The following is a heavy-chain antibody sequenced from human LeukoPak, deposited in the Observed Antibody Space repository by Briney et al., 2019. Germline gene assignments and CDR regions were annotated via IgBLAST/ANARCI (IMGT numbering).Heavy chain of an antibody. J-gene: IGHJ6*04. Sequence: ASVKVSCKASGYTFTGYYMHWVRQAPGQGLEWMGWINPNSGGTNYAQKFQGRATMTRDTSISTAYMELSRLRSDDTAVYYCARDVYDFWSGYGLFLDVWGKGTTVTVSS. CDR1: GYTFTGYY. CDR2: INPNSGGT. V-gene: IGHV1-2*02. D-gene: IGHD3-3*01. CDR3: ARDVYDFWSGYGLFLDV.